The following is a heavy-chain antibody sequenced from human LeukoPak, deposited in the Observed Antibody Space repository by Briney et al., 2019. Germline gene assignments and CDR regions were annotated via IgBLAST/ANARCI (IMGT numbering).Heavy chain of an antibody. J-gene: IGHJ6*03. CDR3: ARVGAQSDYYYYMDV. D-gene: IGHD1-26*01. V-gene: IGHV1-18*01. CDR1: GYTFTSYG. Sequence: ASVKVSCKASGYTFTSYGISWVRQAPGQGLEWMGWISAYNGNTNYAQKLRGRVTMTTDTSTSTAYMELRSLRSDDTAVYYCARVGAQSDYYYYMDVWGKGTTVTVSS. CDR2: ISAYNGNT.